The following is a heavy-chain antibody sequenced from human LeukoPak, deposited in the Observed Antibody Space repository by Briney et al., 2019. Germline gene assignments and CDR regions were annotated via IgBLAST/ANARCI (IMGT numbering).Heavy chain of an antibody. V-gene: IGHV4-4*09. Sequence: SETLSLTCTVSGGSISSYYWSWIRQPPGKGLEWIGYIYTSGSTNYNPSLKSRVTISVDTSKNQFSLKLSSVTAADTAVYYCARTQVVVPLQNWFDPWGQGTLVTVSS. D-gene: IGHD3-22*01. CDR3: ARTQVVVPLQNWFDP. CDR1: GGSISSYY. CDR2: IYTSGST. J-gene: IGHJ5*02.